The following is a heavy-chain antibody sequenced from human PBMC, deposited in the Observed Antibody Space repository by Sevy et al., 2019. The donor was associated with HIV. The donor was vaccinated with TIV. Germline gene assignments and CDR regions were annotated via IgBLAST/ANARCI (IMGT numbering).Heavy chain of an antibody. J-gene: IGHJ4*02. D-gene: IGHD2-15*01. Sequence: GGSLRLSCAVSGFTVSSNHMSLVRQAPGKGLEWVSVIYSGGTTYYADSVKGRFTISRDNSKNTVYLQVNSLRAEDTAVYYCARGGCSGGSCYDPFDYWGQGTLVTVSS. CDR3: ARGGCSGGSCYDPFDY. V-gene: IGHV3-53*01. CDR1: GFTVSSNH. CDR2: IYSGGTT.